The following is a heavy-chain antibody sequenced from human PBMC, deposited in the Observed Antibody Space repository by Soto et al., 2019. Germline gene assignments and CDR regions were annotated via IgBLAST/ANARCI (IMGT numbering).Heavy chain of an antibody. J-gene: IGHJ4*02. Sequence: GGSLRLSXTASGFTFTSYGMGWVRQAPGKGLQWVSTIRGDGGQTHYTDSVKGRFSISRDNSKNTVYLQMDSLRAEDTAMYFCARDVGLDSDDFFAYWGQGTQVTVSS. CDR3: ARDVGLDSDDFFAY. CDR2: IRGDGGQT. CDR1: GFTFTSYG. V-gene: IGHV3-23*01. D-gene: IGHD3-9*01.